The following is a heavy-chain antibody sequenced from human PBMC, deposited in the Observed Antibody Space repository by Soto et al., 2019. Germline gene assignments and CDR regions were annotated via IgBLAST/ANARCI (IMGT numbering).Heavy chain of an antibody. J-gene: IGHJ3*02. CDR2: ISYDGSNQ. V-gene: IGHV3-30*03. Sequence: GGSLRLSCAASGFTFNIYGMHWVRQAPDKGLEWVALISYDGSNQYYADSVKGRFTISRDNSKNTLFLQMNSLRADDTAVYYCARDGGPTYYYDPSKGSSFDIWGQGTMVTVSS. CDR3: ARDGGPTYYYDPSKGSSFDI. D-gene: IGHD3-22*01. CDR1: GFTFNIYG.